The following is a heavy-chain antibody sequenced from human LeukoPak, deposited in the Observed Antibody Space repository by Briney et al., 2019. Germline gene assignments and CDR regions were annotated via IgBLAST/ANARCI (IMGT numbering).Heavy chain of an antibody. J-gene: IGHJ4*02. CDR3: ARSSGSYLYFDY. V-gene: IGHV3-53*01. D-gene: IGHD3-10*01. Sequence: GGSLRLSCAASGFTVSSNYMSWVRQAPGKGLEWVSVIYGGGDTYYTDSVKGRFTISRDNSKNTLYLQMNSLRAEDTAVYYCARSSGSYLYFDYWGQGTLVTVSS. CDR2: IYGGGDT. CDR1: GFTVSSNY.